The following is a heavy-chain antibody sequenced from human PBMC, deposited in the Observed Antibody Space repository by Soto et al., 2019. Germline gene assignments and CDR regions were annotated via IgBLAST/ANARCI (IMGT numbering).Heavy chain of an antibody. V-gene: IGHV3-53*01. J-gene: IGHJ4*02. CDR2: IHGGGST. CDR3: AGRLTTAASLDY. D-gene: IGHD3-16*01. Sequence: VQLVESGGGLIQPGGSLRLSCAASGCSVSKNHMTWLRQAVGKGLEWVSLIHGGGSTYYADSVKGRFTISRDNSKNTLYLQMDSLRAEDTAIYYCAGRLTTAASLDYWGQGTLVTVSS. CDR1: GCSVSKNH.